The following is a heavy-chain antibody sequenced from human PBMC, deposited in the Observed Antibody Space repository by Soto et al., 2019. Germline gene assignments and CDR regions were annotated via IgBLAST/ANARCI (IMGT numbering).Heavy chain of an antibody. CDR3: ARDRAYFEMSALYFDC. J-gene: IGHJ4*02. D-gene: IGHD3-9*01. CDR2: IYYGGST. CDR1: GDSINNYY. V-gene: IGHV4-59*01. Sequence: QVQLQESGPGLVKPSETLSLTCTVSGDSINNYYWSWIRQPPGKGLEWIGYIYYGGSTNYNPSLKSRVTISEDTSSNQISLTLSSVTAADTAVYYCARDRAYFEMSALYFDCWGQGTLVTVTS.